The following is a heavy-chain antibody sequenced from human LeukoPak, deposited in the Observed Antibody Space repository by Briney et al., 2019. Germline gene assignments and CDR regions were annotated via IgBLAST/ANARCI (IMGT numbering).Heavy chain of an antibody. D-gene: IGHD3-22*01. CDR1: GFTFSSYS. J-gene: IGHJ4*02. CDR3: ARESYDSSGFDY. CDR2: ISSSSTI. Sequence: PGGSLGLSCAASGFTFSSYSMNWVRQAPGKGLEWVSYISSSSTIYYADSVKGRFTISRDNAKNSLYLQMNSLRDEDTAVYYCARESYDSSGFDYWGQGTLVTVSS. V-gene: IGHV3-48*02.